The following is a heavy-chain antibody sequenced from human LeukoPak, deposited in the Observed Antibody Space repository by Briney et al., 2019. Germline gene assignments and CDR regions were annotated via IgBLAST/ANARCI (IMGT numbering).Heavy chain of an antibody. V-gene: IGHV1-2*02. Sequence: RASVKVSCKASGYTFTGYYMHWVRQAPGQGLEWMGWINPNSGGTNYAQKFQGRVTMTRDTSISTAYMELSRLRTDDTAVYYCARAVAARPNFDYWAQGTLVTVSS. CDR3: ARAVAARPNFDY. CDR2: INPNSGGT. J-gene: IGHJ4*02. D-gene: IGHD6-6*01. CDR1: GYTFTGYY.